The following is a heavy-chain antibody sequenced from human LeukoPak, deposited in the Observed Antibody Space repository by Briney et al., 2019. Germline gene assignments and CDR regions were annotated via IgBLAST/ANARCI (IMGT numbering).Heavy chain of an antibody. J-gene: IGHJ4*02. V-gene: IGHV4-61*02. CDR3: ARDVYNDIVVVPAAI. D-gene: IGHD2-2*01. CDR1: GGSISSGSYY. CDR2: IYTSGST. Sequence: SQTLSLTCTVSGGSISSGSYYWRWIRQPAGKGLEWIGRIYTSGSTNYNPSLKSRVTISVDTSKNQFSLKLSSVTAADTAVYYCARDVYNDIVVVPAAIWGQGTLVTVSS.